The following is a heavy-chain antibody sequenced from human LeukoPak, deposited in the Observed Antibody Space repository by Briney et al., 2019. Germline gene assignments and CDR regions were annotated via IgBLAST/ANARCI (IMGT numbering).Heavy chain of an antibody. Sequence: PGGSLRLSCIASGFTFSNYWMHWVRQAPGKGLVWVSRINSDGSSTSYADSVKGRFTISRDNAKNTLYLQMNSLRAEDTALYYCAKDRAAGGDASYFDHWGQGTLVTVSS. D-gene: IGHD2-21*02. CDR1: GFTFSNYW. J-gene: IGHJ4*02. CDR2: INSDGSST. CDR3: AKDRAAGGDASYFDH. V-gene: IGHV3-74*01.